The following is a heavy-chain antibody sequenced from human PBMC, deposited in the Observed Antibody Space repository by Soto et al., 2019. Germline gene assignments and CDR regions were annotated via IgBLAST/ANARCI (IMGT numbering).Heavy chain of an antibody. CDR3: AKDAVAGDGVWLAHA. CDR2: ISGSGGGT. CDR1: GFTFSSYA. Sequence: LRLSCAATGFTFSSYAMSWARQAPGKGLEWVSVISGSGGGTYYADSVKGRFTISRDNSAYAVYLQMNNLRVEDTAVYYCAKDAVAGDGVWLAHAWGRGTAVTVSS. J-gene: IGHJ6*01. V-gene: IGHV3-23*01. D-gene: IGHD4-17*01.